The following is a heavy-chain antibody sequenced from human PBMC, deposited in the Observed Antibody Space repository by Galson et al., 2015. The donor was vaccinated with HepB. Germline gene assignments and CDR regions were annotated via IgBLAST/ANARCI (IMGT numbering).Heavy chain of an antibody. J-gene: IGHJ6*02. CDR2: IYPGDSDT. CDR1: GYNFTIYW. V-gene: IGHV5-51*01. Sequence: QSGAEVKKPGESLRISCKGSGYNFTIYWIGWVRQMPGKGLEWMGIIYPGDSDTRYSPSFQGQVTISADKSISTAYLQWSSLKASDAAMCYCARPRGSSSPFYGMDVWGQGTTVTVSS. D-gene: IGHD6-13*01. CDR3: ARPRGSSSPFYGMDV.